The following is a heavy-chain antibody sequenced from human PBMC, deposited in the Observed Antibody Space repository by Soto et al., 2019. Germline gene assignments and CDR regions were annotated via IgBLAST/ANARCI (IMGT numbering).Heavy chain of an antibody. D-gene: IGHD3-3*01. Sequence: ASETLSLTCTVSGGSISSYYWSWIRQPPGRGLEWIGYIYYSGSTNYNPSLKSRVTISVDTSKNQFSLKLSSVTAADTAVYYCATWSSYVYGMDVWGQGTTVTV. CDR1: GGSISSYY. CDR3: ATWSSYVYGMDV. CDR2: IYYSGST. V-gene: IGHV4-59*01. J-gene: IGHJ6*02.